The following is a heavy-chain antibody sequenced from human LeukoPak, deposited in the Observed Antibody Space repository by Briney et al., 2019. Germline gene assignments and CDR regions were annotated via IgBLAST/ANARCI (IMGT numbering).Heavy chain of an antibody. J-gene: IGHJ3*02. Sequence: GGSLRLSCAASGFTFSSYAMSWVRQAPGKGLEWVSAISGSGGSTYYADSVKGRFTIFRDNSKNTLYLQMNSLRAEDTAVYYCARDPNWSYAFDIWGQGTMVTVSS. V-gene: IGHV3-23*01. CDR3: ARDPNWSYAFDI. D-gene: IGHD7-27*01. CDR1: GFTFSSYA. CDR2: ISGSGGST.